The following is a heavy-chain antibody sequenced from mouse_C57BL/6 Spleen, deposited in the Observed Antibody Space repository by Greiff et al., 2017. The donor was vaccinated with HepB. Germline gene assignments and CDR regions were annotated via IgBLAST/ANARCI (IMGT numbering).Heavy chain of an antibody. CDR3: ARGGYDETWFAY. CDR2: IYPGGGYT. J-gene: IGHJ3*01. Sequence: VKLMESGAELVRPGTSVKMSCKASGYTFTNYWIGWAKQRPGHGLEWIGDIYPGGGYTNYNEKFKGKATLTADKSSSTAYMQFSSLTSEDSAIYYCARGGYDETWFAYWGQGTLVTVSA. V-gene: IGHV1-63*01. CDR1: GYTFTNYW. D-gene: IGHD2-2*01.